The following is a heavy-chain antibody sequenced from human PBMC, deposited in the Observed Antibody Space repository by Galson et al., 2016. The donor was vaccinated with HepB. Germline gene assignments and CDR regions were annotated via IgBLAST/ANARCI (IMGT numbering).Heavy chain of an antibody. Sequence: SLGLSCAASGFSLRSYWMHWVRQVPGKGLVWVSRISTDGSSATYADSVKGRFTISRDNAKNTLYLEMNSLRAEDTAVYYCVRAPVLAATVGGYDYWGQGTRVTVSS. CDR2: ISTDGSSA. CDR1: GFSLRSYW. D-gene: IGHD6-13*01. CDR3: VRAPVLAATVGGYDY. J-gene: IGHJ4*02. V-gene: IGHV3-74*01.